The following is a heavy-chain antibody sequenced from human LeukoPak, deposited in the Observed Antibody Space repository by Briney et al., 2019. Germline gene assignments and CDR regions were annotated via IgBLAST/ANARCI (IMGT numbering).Heavy chain of an antibody. CDR1: GYTFTDYY. J-gene: IGHJ3*01. V-gene: IGHV1-2*02. CDR2: INPNTGVT. Sequence: ASVKVSCKASGYTFTDYYIHWVRQAPGQDLEWMGWINPNTGVTQYAQKFQGRVTMTMDTSISTAYMDLSSLTSDDTAVYYCARGLTMIIVVTPGDAFDVWGQGTMLTVSS. CDR3: ARGLTMIIVVTPGDAFDV. D-gene: IGHD3-22*01.